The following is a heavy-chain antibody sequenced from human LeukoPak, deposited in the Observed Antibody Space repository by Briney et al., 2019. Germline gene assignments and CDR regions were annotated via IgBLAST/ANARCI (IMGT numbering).Heavy chain of an antibody. V-gene: IGHV3-9*01. CDR3: ARDMSNY. J-gene: IGHJ4*02. CDR2: IHWNSDIV. Sequence: PGRSLRLSCAASGFTFDDYAMHWVRQAPGKGLEWVSGIHWNSDIVGYADSVKGRFTISRDNAKNSLYLQMNSLRAEDTAVYYCARDMSNYWGQGTLVTVSS. CDR1: GFTFDDYA.